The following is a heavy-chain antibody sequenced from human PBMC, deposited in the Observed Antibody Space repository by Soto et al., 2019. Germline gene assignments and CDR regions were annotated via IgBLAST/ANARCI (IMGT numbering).Heavy chain of an antibody. CDR2: ISSNGVGT. D-gene: IGHD6-6*01. V-gene: IGHV3-64*01. Sequence: EVQLAESGGGLAQPGGSLRLSCAASGFTLSGYAMDWVRQAPGKGLEYVSGISSNGVGTYYAKSVQGRFTISRDNSKNTVYLQMGSLRPEDMAVYYCARRARPDFYYMDDWGKGTTVTVSS. J-gene: IGHJ6*03. CDR3: ARRARPDFYYMDD. CDR1: GFTLSGYA.